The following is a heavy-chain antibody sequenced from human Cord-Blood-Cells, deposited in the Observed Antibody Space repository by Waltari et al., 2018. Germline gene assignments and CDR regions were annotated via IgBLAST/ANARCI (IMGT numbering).Heavy chain of an antibody. D-gene: IGHD6-13*01. CDR3: ARAGSYSSSWYYYYGMDV. Sequence: WVRQMPGKGLEWMGIIYPGDSDTRYNPSFQGQVTISADKSISTAYLQWSSLKASDTAMYYCARAGSYSSSWYYYYGMDVWGQGTTVTVSS. J-gene: IGHJ6*02. CDR2: IYPGDSDT. V-gene: IGHV5-51*01.